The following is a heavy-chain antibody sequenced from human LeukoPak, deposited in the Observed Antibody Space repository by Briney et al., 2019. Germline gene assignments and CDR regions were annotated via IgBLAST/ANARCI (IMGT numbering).Heavy chain of an antibody. D-gene: IGHD4-17*01. CDR1: GFTFSSYA. V-gene: IGHV3-30-3*01. CDR2: ISYDGSNK. Sequence: GGSLRLSCAASGFTFSSYAMHWVRQAPGKGLEWVAVISYDGSNKYYADSVKGRFTISRDNSKNTLYLQMNSLRAEDTAVYYCASDYYGDRSLGAFDYWGQGTLVTVSS. J-gene: IGHJ4*02. CDR3: ASDYYGDRSLGAFDY.